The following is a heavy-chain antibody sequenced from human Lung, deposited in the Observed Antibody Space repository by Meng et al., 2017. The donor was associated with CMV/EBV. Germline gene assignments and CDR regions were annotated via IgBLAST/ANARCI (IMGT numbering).Heavy chain of an antibody. Sequence: GGSXRLXXKYFGYTFTNCWIGWVRQMPGKGLEWMGIINPGDSDTQYRASFQGQVTISADKSINTAYQQWGSLKASDTAMYYCAIRWRYGNGPYFDYWGQGAXVTVSS. J-gene: IGHJ4*02. CDR3: AIRWRYGNGPYFDY. CDR2: INPGDSDT. CDR1: GYTFTNCW. V-gene: IGHV5-51*01. D-gene: IGHD2-8*01.